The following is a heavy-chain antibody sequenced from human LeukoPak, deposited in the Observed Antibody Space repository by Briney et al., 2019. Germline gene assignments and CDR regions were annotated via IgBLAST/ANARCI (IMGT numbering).Heavy chain of an antibody. J-gene: IGHJ4*02. CDR3: ARDLDCGGDCYSGGFDY. CDR2: ISSSGNTI. D-gene: IGHD2-21*02. V-gene: IGHV3-11*01. Sequence: GGSLRLSCAASGFTFSDYYMSWIRQAPGKGLEWVSYISSSGNTIYYADSVKGRFTISRDNAKNSLYLQMNSLRAEDTAVYYCARDLDCGGDCYSGGFDYWGQGTLVTVSS. CDR1: GFTFSDYY.